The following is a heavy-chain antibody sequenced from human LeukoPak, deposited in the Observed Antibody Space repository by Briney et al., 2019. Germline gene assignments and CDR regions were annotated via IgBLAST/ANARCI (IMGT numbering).Heavy chain of an antibody. Sequence: PSETLSLTCTVSGGSISSYYWSWIRQPAGKGLEWIGRIYTSGSTNYNPSLKSRVTMSVDTSKNQFSLKLSSVTAADTAVYYCASHLTGNYYYYYGMDVWGQGTTVTVSS. V-gene: IGHV4-4*07. CDR3: ASHLTGNYYYYYGMDV. D-gene: IGHD7-27*01. CDR2: IYTSGST. CDR1: GGSISSYY. J-gene: IGHJ6*02.